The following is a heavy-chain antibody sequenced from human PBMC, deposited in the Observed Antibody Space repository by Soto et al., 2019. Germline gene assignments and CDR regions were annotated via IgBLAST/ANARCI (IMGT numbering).Heavy chain of an antibody. J-gene: IGHJ6*02. CDR2: TYYKSRWIN. V-gene: IGHV6-1*01. CDR3: ARGRPHYYAMDV. Sequence: SQTLSLTCAISGDSVSSDSAAWNWIRQSPSRGLEWLGRTYYKSRWINDYAVSVKSRIAINADTSKNQVSLQLISATPEDTAVYFCARGRPHYYAMDVWGQGTTVTVSS. CDR1: GDSVSSDSAA.